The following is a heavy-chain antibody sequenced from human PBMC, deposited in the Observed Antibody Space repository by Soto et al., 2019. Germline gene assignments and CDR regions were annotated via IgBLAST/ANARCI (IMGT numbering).Heavy chain of an antibody. CDR3: ARDGRDFDY. V-gene: IGHV4-61*01. Sequence: QVQLQESGPGLVKPSETLSLTCTVSGGSVSSGSYYWSWIRQPPGKGLEWIGYIYYSGSTNYNPSLKRRVTISVDTSKNQFSLKLSSVTAADTAVYYCARDGRDFDYWGQGTLVTVSS. CDR2: IYYSGST. J-gene: IGHJ4*02. CDR1: GGSVSSGSYY.